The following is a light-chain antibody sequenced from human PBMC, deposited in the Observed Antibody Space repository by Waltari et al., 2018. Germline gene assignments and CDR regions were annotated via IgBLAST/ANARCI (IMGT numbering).Light chain of an antibody. CDR2: TAS. Sequence: DIQMTQSPSTLSASVGDSVTITCRASQSISSWLAWYQQKPGKAPKLLIYTASSLESGGPSRFSGSGSGTEFTLTISSLQPDDFATYYCQQYNSYAWTFGQGTKVEIK. CDR3: QQYNSYAWT. J-gene: IGKJ1*01. V-gene: IGKV1-5*03. CDR1: QSISSW.